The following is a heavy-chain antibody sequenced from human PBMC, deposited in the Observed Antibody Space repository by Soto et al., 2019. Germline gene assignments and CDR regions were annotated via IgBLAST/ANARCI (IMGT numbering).Heavy chain of an antibody. CDR3: ARIPLYGSGSYALDY. J-gene: IGHJ4*02. CDR2: IDPSDSYT. CDR1: GYSFTSYW. Sequence: GESLKISCKGSGYSFTSYWISWVRQMPGKGLEWMGRIDPSDSYTNYSPSFQGHVTISADKSISTAYLQWSSLKASDTAMYYCARIPLYGSGSYALDYWGQGTLVTVSS. V-gene: IGHV5-10-1*01. D-gene: IGHD3-10*01.